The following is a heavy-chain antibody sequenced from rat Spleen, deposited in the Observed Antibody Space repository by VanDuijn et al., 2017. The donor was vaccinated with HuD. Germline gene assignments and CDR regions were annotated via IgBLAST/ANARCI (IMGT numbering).Heavy chain of an antibody. CDR3: TRGPEFDY. Sequence: EVQLVESGGGLVQPGRSMKLSCAASGFTFNNFPMAWVRQAPTKGLEWVATISTSGGSTYYRDSVKGRFTISRDNAKNTLYLQMNSLRSEDPATYICTRGPEFDYWGQGVMVTVSS. D-gene: IGHD1-11*01. CDR1: GFTFNNFP. CDR2: ISTSGGST. J-gene: IGHJ2*01. V-gene: IGHV5-46*01.